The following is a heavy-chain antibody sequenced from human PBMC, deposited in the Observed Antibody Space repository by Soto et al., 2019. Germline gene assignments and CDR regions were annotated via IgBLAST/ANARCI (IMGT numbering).Heavy chain of an antibody. CDR3: ARDQGETNWNPGHGLDY. V-gene: IGHV3-21*01. D-gene: IGHD1-1*01. CDR1: GFTFSSYS. J-gene: IGHJ4*02. Sequence: EVQLVESGGGLVKPGGSLRLSCAASGFTFSSYSMNWVRQAPGKGLEWVSSISSSSSYIHYADSVKGRFTISRDNAKNSLYLQMNSLRAEDTAVYYCARDQGETNWNPGHGLDYWGQGTLVTVSS. CDR2: ISSSSSYI.